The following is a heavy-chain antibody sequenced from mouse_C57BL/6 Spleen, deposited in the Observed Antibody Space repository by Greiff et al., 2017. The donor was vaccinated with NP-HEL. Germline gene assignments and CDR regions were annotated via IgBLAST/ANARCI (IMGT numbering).Heavy chain of an antibody. J-gene: IGHJ4*01. CDR3: ARGITTVVPYAMDY. CDR1: GFTFSDYY. D-gene: IGHD1-1*01. Sequence: EVKLVESGGGLVQPGGSLKLSCAASGFTFSDYYMYWVRQTPEKRLEWVAYISNGGGSTYYPDTVKGRFTISRDNAKNTLYLQMSRLKSEDTAMYYCARGITTVVPYAMDYWGQGTSVTVSS. V-gene: IGHV5-12*01. CDR2: ISNGGGST.